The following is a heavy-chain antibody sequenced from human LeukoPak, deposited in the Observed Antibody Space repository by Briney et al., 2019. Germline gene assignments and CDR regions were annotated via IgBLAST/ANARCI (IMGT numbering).Heavy chain of an antibody. Sequence: NPSETLSLTCTVSGGSISSYYWSWIRQPPGKGLEWIGYIYYSGSTNYNPSLKSRVTISVDTSKNQFSLKLSSVTAADTAVYYCARLALRRDYFDYWGQGTLVTVSS. CDR1: GGSISSYY. J-gene: IGHJ4*02. D-gene: IGHD3-10*01. CDR3: ARLALRRDYFDY. CDR2: IYYSGST. V-gene: IGHV4-59*08.